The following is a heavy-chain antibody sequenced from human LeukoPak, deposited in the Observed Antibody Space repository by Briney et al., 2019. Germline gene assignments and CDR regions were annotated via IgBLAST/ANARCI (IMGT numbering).Heavy chain of an antibody. CDR3: AKTPNYYDSSGYAIDY. CDR1: GFTFSSYA. J-gene: IGHJ4*02. D-gene: IGHD3-22*01. V-gene: IGHV3-23*01. Sequence: PGGSLRLSCAASGFTFSSYAMSWVRQAPGKGLEWVSAISGSGGSTYYADSVKGRFTISRDNSKNMLYLQMNSLRAEDTAVYYCAKTPNYYDSSGYAIDYWGQGTLVTVSS. CDR2: ISGSGGST.